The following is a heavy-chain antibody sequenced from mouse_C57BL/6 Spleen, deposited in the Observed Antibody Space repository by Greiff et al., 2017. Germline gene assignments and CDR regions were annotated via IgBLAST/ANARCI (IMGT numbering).Heavy chain of an antibody. Sequence: VKLMESGPGLVAPSQSLSITCTVSGFSLTSYGVDWVRQSPGKGLEWLGVIWGVGSTNYNSALKSRLSISKDNSKSQVFLKMNSLQTDDTAMYYCASITRGFAYWGQGTPVTVSA. D-gene: IGHD1-1*01. J-gene: IGHJ3*01. CDR2: IWGVGST. CDR1: GFSLTSYG. CDR3: ASITRGFAY. V-gene: IGHV2-6*01.